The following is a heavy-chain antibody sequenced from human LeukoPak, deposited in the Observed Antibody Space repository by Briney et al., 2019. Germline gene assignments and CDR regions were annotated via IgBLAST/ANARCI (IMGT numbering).Heavy chain of an antibody. CDR2: IYYSGST. CDR3: ARGPYSESYSWFDP. CDR1: GGSISSYY. J-gene: IGHJ5*02. D-gene: IGHD1-26*01. Sequence: SETLSLTCTVSGGSISSYYWSWIRQPPGKGLEWIGYIYYSGSTNYNPSLKSRVTISVDTSKNQFSLKLSSVTAADTAVYYCARGPYSESYSWFDPWGQGTLVTVSS. V-gene: IGHV4-59*12.